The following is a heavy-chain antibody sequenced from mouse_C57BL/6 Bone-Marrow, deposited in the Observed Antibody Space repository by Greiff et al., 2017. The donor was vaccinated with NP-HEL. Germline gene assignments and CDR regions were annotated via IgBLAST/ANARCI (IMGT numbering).Heavy chain of an antibody. CDR3: ARSLHYYGSSPFAY. CDR1: GYTFTSYW. Sequence: VKLVESGAELVKPGASVKMSCKASGYTFTSYWITWVKQRPGQGLEWIGDIYPGSGSTNYNEKFKSKATLTVDTSSSTAYMQLSSLTSEDSAVYYCARSLHYYGSSPFAYWGQGTLVTVSA. J-gene: IGHJ3*01. V-gene: IGHV1-55*01. D-gene: IGHD1-1*01. CDR2: IYPGSGST.